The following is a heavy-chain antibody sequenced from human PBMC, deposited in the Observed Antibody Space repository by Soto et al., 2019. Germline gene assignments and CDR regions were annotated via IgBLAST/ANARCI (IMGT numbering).Heavy chain of an antibody. J-gene: IGHJ4*02. Sequence: LRLSCAASGFTFGNSWMHWVRQVSGKGLEWVSRINADGTSTSYADSVKGRFTISRDNAKNTLYLHVNSLRAEDTAVYYCVKVLARGVGVPRFYFDSWGQGALVTVSS. CDR3: VKVLARGVGVPRFYFDS. D-gene: IGHD2-2*01. V-gene: IGHV3-74*01. CDR1: GFTFGNSW. CDR2: INADGTST.